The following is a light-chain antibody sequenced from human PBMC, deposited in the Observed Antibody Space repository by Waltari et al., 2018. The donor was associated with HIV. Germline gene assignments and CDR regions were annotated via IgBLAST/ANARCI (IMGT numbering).Light chain of an antibody. CDR2: SNN. CDR1: NSNIGTNT. Sequence: QSVLTQPPSASGPPGQRVSVPCSGCNSNIGTNTVNWYQHLPGTAPKLLIYSNNQRPSGVPARFSGSRSGTSASLAISGLQSEDEADYYCAVWDDSLKGRVFGTGTKVTVL. V-gene: IGLV1-44*01. J-gene: IGLJ1*01. CDR3: AVWDDSLKGRV.